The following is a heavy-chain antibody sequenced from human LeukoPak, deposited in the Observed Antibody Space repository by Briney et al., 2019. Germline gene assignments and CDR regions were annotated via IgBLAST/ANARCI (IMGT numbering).Heavy chain of an antibody. V-gene: IGHV3-21*01. CDR2: ISSTGSYI. D-gene: IGHD3-3*01. CDR1: GFTFSRHT. J-gene: IGHJ4*02. Sequence: GGSLRLSCAASGFTFSRHTMNWVRQAPGKGLEWVSSISSTGSYIYYAESLKGRFTVSRDNAKNYVYLQMNSLRVDDTAVYYCARGERLLEWLLDSWGQGTLVTVSS. CDR3: ARGERLLEWLLDS.